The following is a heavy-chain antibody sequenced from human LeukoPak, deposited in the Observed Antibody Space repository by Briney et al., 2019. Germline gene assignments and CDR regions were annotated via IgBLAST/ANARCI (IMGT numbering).Heavy chain of an antibody. D-gene: IGHD5-12*01. J-gene: IGHJ4*02. CDR3: AGTSGYDYSYFDY. CDR2: IYYSGST. CDR1: GGSISSGDYY. V-gene: IGHV4-30-4*01. Sequence: SETLSLTCTVSGGSISSGDYYWSWIRQPPGKGLEWIGYIYYSGSTYYNPSLKSRVTISVDTSKSQFSLKLSSVTAADTAVYYCAGTSGYDYSYFDYWGQGTLVTVSS.